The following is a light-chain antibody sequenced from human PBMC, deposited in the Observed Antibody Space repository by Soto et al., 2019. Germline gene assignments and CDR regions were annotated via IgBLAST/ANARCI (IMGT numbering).Light chain of an antibody. CDR1: TSNIGRSI. CDR3: DTWNLDVFV. J-gene: IGLJ1*01. Sequence: QSVLTQSPSVSATPGQRVTISCSGITSNIGRSIVCWYQQFPGAAPKLVIYGNNQRPSEVPVRFSASKSYTSASLAISGLRSEDEAEYYCDTWNLDVFVFGIGSKVSVL. CDR2: GNN. V-gene: IGLV1-44*01.